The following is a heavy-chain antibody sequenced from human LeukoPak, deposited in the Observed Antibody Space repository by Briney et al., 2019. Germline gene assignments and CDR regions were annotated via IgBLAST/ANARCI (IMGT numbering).Heavy chain of an antibody. CDR1: GFTGSSNY. Sequence: GGSLRLSCAASGFTGSSNYMSWVRQAPGKGLEWVSVIYGGGSTYYPDFVKGRFTISRDSSKNTLYLQMNILRAEDTAVYYCARDPSNPTAFDYWGQGTLVTVSS. CDR2: IYGGGST. J-gene: IGHJ4*02. V-gene: IGHV3-66*02. CDR3: ARDPSNPTAFDY. D-gene: IGHD6-6*01.